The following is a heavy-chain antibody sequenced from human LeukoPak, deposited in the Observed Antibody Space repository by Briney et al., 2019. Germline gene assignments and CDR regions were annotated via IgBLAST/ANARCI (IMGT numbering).Heavy chain of an antibody. CDR2: ISGSGGST. V-gene: IGHV3-23*01. CDR3: AKPQTYYYDSSGYYFDY. J-gene: IGHJ4*02. D-gene: IGHD3-22*01. CDR1: GFTFSSYA. Sequence: GGSLRLSCAASGFTFSSYAMSWVRRAPGKGLEWVSAISGSGGSTYYADSVKGRFTISRDNSKNTLYLQMNSLRAEDTAVYYCAKPQTYYYDSSGYYFDYWGQGTLVTVSS.